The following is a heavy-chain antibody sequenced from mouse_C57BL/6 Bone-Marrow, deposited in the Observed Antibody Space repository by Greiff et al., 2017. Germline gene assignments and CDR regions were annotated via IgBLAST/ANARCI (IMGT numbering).Heavy chain of an antibody. J-gene: IGHJ4*01. CDR3: ERKGSNYYAMDY. Sequence: VQLQQSGAELARPGASVKMSCKASGYTFTSYTMHWVKQRPGQGLEWIGYINPSNGYTKYNQKFKDKATLPADKSSSTAYMQLSSLTSEDSSVYYWERKGSNYYAMDYWGQGTSVTVSS. D-gene: IGHD2-5*01. V-gene: IGHV1-4*01. CDR2: INPSNGYT. CDR1: GYTFTSYT.